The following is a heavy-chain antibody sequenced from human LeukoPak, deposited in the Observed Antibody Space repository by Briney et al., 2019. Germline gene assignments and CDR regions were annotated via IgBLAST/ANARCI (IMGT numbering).Heavy chain of an antibody. D-gene: IGHD3-10*01. Sequence: PGGSLRLSCAASGFTFRSYSMNWVRQAPGKGLEWVSSISSSSSYIYYADSVKGRFTISRDNAKNSLYLQMNSLRAEDTAVYYCARDRRGRGSWRPNFYGMDVGGQGTTVSVSS. CDR2: ISSSSSYI. CDR3: ARDRRGRGSWRPNFYGMDV. V-gene: IGHV3-21*04. CDR1: GFTFRSYS. J-gene: IGHJ6*02.